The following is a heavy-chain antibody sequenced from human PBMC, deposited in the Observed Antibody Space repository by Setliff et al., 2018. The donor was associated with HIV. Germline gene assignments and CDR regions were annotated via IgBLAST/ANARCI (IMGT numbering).Heavy chain of an antibody. J-gene: IGHJ6*03. CDR3: AKRRVCNTSCYIVDYMDV. CDR2: ISGSGGST. CDR1: GFTFSSYA. D-gene: IGHD2-21*01. V-gene: IGHV3-23*01. Sequence: PGGSLRLSCAASGFTFSSYAMSWVRQAPGKGLEWVSAISGSGGSTYYADSVKGRFTISRDNSKNTLYLQMNSLRAEDTAVYYCAKRRVCNTSCYIVDYMDVWDKGTTVTVSS.